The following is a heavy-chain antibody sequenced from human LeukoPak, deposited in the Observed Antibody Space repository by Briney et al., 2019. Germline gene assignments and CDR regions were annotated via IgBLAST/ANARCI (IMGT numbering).Heavy chain of an antibody. CDR1: GGSITSSNW. D-gene: IGHD1-26*01. J-gene: IGHJ4*02. V-gene: IGHV4-4*02. CDR2: FYHSGST. Sequence: SETLSLTCAVSGGSITSSNWWSWVRQPPGKGLEWIGEFYHSGSTNYNPSLKSRATISVDKSKNQFSLKLTSVTAADTAVYYCARGRVRGGTTWYFDYWGQGTLVTVSS. CDR3: ARGRVRGGTTWYFDY.